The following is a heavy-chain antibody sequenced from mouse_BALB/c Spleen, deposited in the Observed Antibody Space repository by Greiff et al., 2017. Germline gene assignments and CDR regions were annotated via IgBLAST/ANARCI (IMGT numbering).Heavy chain of an antibody. V-gene: IGHV5-12-1*01. J-gene: IGHJ1*01. CDR2: ISSGGGST. Sequence: EVQLVESGGGLVKPGGSLKLSCAASGFAFSSYDMSWVRQTPEKRLEWVAYISSGGGSTYYPDTVKGRFTISRDNAKNTLYLQMSSLKSEDTAMYYCARSYGNYWYFDVWGAGTTVTVSS. CDR3: ARSYGNYWYFDV. CDR1: GFAFSSYD. D-gene: IGHD2-1*01.